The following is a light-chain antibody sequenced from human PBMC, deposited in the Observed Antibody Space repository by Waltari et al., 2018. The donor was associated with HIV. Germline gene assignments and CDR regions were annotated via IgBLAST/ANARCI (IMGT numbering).Light chain of an antibody. CDR3: QQYFSTPPVT. V-gene: IGKV4-1*01. J-gene: IGKJ4*01. Sequence: DIVLTQSPDSLAVSLGERATISCKSSHSGLSRSNNENYLAWYQQKPGQPPKLLIYWASTRESGVPDRFSGSGSGTDFTLTITSLQAEDVAVYYCQQYFSTPPVTFGGGTKVEIK. CDR2: WAS. CDR1: HSGLSRSNNENY.